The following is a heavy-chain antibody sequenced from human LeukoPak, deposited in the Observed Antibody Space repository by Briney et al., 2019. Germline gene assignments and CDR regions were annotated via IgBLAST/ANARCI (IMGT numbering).Heavy chain of an antibody. CDR3: ATDLYSYYFDS. CDR1: GYTFTGYF. Sequence: ASVKVSCKGSGYTFTGYFMHWVRQAPGQGLEWMGWINPNSGDTNSAQRFQGRVTMTRDTSISTVYMELTSLRSDDTAVYYCATDLYSYYFDSWGQGTLVTVSS. J-gene: IGHJ4*02. V-gene: IGHV1-2*02. CDR2: INPNSGDT. D-gene: IGHD2-15*01.